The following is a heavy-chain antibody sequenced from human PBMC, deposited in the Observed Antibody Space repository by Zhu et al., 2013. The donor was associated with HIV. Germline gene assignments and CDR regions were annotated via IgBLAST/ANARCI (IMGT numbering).Heavy chain of an antibody. CDR1: GGTFSSYA. V-gene: IGHV1-69*01. Sequence: QVQLVQSGAEVKKPGSSVKVSCKASGGTFSSYAISWVRQAPGQGLEWMGGIIPIFGTANYAQKFQGRVTITADESTSTAYMELSSLRSEDTAVYYCARRNRDSSGYYYGFGYYFDYWGQGTLVTVS. CDR3: ARRNRDSSGYYYGFGYYFDY. D-gene: IGHD3-22*01. CDR2: IIPIFGTA. J-gene: IGHJ4*02.